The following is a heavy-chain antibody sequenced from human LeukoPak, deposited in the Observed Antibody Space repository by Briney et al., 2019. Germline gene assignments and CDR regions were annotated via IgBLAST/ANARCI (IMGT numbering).Heavy chain of an antibody. J-gene: IGHJ3*02. CDR2: IRYDGSNK. CDR3: AKDLSPLFLVRGVKFQDAFDI. CDR1: GFTFSSYG. D-gene: IGHD3-10*01. Sequence: GGSLRLSCAASGFTFSSYGMHWVRQAPGKGLEWVAFIRYDGSNKYYADSVKGRFTISRDNSKNTLYLQMNSLRAEDTAVYYCAKDLSPLFLVRGVKFQDAFDIWGQGTMVTVSS. V-gene: IGHV3-30*02.